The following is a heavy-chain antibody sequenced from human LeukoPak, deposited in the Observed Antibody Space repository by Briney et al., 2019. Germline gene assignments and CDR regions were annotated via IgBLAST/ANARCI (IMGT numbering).Heavy chain of an antibody. V-gene: IGHV3-48*04. CDR1: GFTFSSYW. CDR2: ISSSGRTI. J-gene: IGHJ4*02. D-gene: IGHD4-17*01. Sequence: GGSLRLSCAASGFTFSSYWMSWVRQAPGKGLEWVSYISSSGRTIYYANSVKGRFTISRDNPKNSLYLQMSSLRAEDTAVYYCARGDPYGDYAIDYWGQGALVTVSS. CDR3: ARGDPYGDYAIDY.